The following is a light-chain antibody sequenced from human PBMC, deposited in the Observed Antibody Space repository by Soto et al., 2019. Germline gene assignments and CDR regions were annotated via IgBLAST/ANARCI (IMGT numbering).Light chain of an antibody. J-gene: IGLJ2*01. Sequence: QSVLTQPPSVSGAPGQRVTISCTGSSSNIGAGYDVHWYQRLPGTAPKVLIYGNNNRPSGVPDRFSGSKSGTSASLAITGLQAEDEADYYCHSYDSSLSGVLFGGGTKVTVL. CDR3: HSYDSSLSGVL. CDR1: SSNIGAGYD. V-gene: IGLV1-40*01. CDR2: GNN.